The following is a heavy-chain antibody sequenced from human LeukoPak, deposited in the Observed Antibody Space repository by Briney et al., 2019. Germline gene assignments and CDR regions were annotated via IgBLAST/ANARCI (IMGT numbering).Heavy chain of an antibody. J-gene: IGHJ4*02. CDR2: ISGSGVST. CDR1: GFTFSSYA. D-gene: IGHD6-19*01. Sequence: GGSLRLSCAASGFTFSSYAMGWVRQAPGKGLEWVSAISGSGVSTSYADSVKGRFTISRDNSKNTLYLQMNRLRAEDTAVYYRAKDLGLTIVVARVDYWGQGTLVTVSS. CDR3: AKDLGLTIVVARVDY. V-gene: IGHV3-23*01.